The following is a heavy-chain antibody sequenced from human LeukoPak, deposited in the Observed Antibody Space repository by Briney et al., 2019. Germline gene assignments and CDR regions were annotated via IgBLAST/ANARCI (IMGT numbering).Heavy chain of an antibody. CDR2: IYWDDDK. CDR1: GSSINSGGNY. CDR3: AHEIAGDGPLQH. V-gene: IGHV2-5*08. J-gene: IGHJ1*01. Sequence: TLSLTCSVSGSSINSGGNYRHWIRQLPGKALEWLALIYWDDDKRYSSSLKSRVTITKDTSKNQVVLTMTNMDPVDTATYYCAHEIAGDGPLQHWGQGTLVTVSS. D-gene: IGHD6-13*01.